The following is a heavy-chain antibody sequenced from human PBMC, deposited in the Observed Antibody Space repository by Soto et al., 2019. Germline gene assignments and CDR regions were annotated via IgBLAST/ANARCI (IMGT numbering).Heavy chain of an antibody. CDR2: AHHSGRT. CDR3: ARSEATVLDN. D-gene: IGHD4-17*01. CDR1: GGSMSSSNW. V-gene: IGHV4-4*02. Sequence: QVQLQESGPGLVKPSGTLSLTCTVSGGSMSSSNWWNWVRQPPGKGLEWIGEAHHSGRTNYNPSLKSRVTISVDKSQNHFSLKLSSVTAADTAVYYCARSEATVLDNWGQGTLVTVSS. J-gene: IGHJ4*02.